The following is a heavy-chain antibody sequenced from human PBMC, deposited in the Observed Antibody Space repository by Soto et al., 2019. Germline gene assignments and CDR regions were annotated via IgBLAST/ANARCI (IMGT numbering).Heavy chain of an antibody. CDR3: ARRAQQYYNNSFGY. CDR2: IYPGDSTT. V-gene: IGHV5-51*01. Sequence: GESLKISCTGSGYRFTTYWIGWVRQMPGKGLEWMGLIYPGDSTTRFSPFFQGQVTISVDISISTAYLQWSSLTASATANYYCARRAQQYYNNSFGYWGQGTLVTVSS. CDR1: GYRFTTYW. J-gene: IGHJ4*02. D-gene: IGHD3-10*01.